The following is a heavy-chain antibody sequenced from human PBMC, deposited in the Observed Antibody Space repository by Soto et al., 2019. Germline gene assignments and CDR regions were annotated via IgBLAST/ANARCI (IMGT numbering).Heavy chain of an antibody. CDR3: EKYRLDYGGNSGWFDP. CDR2: IYYSGST. CDR1: GGTISSSSYY. J-gene: IGHJ5*02. V-gene: IGHV4-39*07. Sequence: PSETLSLTCTVSGGTISSSSYYWGWIRQPPGKGLEWIGSIYYSGSTNYTPSLKSRVTISVDTSKNQFSLKLSSVNAADRAVYYCEKYRLDYGGNSGWFDPWGQGTLVTVSS. D-gene: IGHD2-21*02.